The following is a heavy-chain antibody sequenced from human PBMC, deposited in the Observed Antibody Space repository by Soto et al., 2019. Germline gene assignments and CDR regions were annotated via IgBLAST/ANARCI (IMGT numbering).Heavy chain of an antibody. Sequence: QVQLVQSGAEVKKPGASVKVSCKASGYTFTSYDINWVRQATGQGLEWMGWMNPNSGNTGSAQKFQGQVTMPRNTSISTAYMELSILRSEDTPVYHCAIGLTAEGGDCWGQGSLVNASS. CDR2: MNPNSGNT. J-gene: IGHJ4*02. D-gene: IGHD2-21*02. CDR3: AIGLTAEGGDC. CDR1: GYTFTSYD. V-gene: IGHV1-8*01.